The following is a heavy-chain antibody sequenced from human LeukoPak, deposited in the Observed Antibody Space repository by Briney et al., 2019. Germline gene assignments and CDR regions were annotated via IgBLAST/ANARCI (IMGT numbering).Heavy chain of an antibody. J-gene: IGHJ4*02. CDR1: GFTFSSYG. D-gene: IGHD6-13*01. CDR3: AKEEGSSWYAFDS. V-gene: IGHV3-30*02. CDR2: TWYGGSNK. Sequence: PGGSLRLSCAASGFTFSSYGMHWVRQAPGKGLEWVAVTWYGGSNKYYADSVKGRFTISRDNSKNTLYLQMNSLRAEDTAVYYCAKEEGSSWYAFDSWGQGTLVTVSS.